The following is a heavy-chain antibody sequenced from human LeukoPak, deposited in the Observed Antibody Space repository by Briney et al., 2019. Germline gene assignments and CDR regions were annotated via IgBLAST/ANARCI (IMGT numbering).Heavy chain of an antibody. D-gene: IGHD6-19*01. Sequence: GGSLRLSCAASGFTYSSYSMNWVRQAPGKGLEWVSYISSSSSTIYYADSVKGRFTISRDNAKNSLYLQMNSLRAEDTAVYYCASHPSIAVAGTFDAFDIWGQGTMVTVSS. CDR1: GFTYSSYS. CDR2: ISSSSSTI. CDR3: ASHPSIAVAGTFDAFDI. V-gene: IGHV3-48*01. J-gene: IGHJ3*02.